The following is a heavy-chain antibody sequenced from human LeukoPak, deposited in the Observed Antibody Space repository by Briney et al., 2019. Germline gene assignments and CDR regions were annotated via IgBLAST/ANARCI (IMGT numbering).Heavy chain of an antibody. D-gene: IGHD6-6*01. V-gene: IGHV1-2*02. CDR1: GYTFPGYY. CDR2: LNPNSGGT. J-gene: IGHJ4*02. Sequence: AASVKVSCKASGYTFPGYYMHWVRQAPGQGLEWMGWLNPNSGGTNYAQKFQGRVTMTRDTSISTAYMELSRLRSDDTAVYYCAREHSSSSGKVFDYWGQGTLVTVSS. CDR3: AREHSSSSGKVFDY.